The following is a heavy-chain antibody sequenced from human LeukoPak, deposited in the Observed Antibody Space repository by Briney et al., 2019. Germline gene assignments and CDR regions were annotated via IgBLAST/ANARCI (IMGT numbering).Heavy chain of an antibody. Sequence: ASVKVSCKASGYTFTGYYMHWVRQAPGQGLEWMGWINPNSGGTNYAQKFQGRVTMTRDTSISTAYMELSRLRSDDTAVYYCARGSGYSYGDGWFDPWGQGTLVTVSS. J-gene: IGHJ5*02. V-gene: IGHV1-2*02. CDR3: ARGSGYSYGDGWFDP. CDR1: GYTFTGYY. D-gene: IGHD5-18*01. CDR2: INPNSGGT.